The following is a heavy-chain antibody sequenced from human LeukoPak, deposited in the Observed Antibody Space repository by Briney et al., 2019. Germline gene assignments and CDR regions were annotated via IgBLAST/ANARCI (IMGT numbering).Heavy chain of an antibody. J-gene: IGHJ4*02. CDR3: ARGPIAAAGDY. CDR2: FDPDVHKT. CDR1: GYSLTELA. D-gene: IGHD6-13*01. Sequence: ASVKVSCKVSGYSLTELAIHWVRQAPGKGLEWMGGFDPDVHKTIYAQRFQGRLTMTEDTSADTAHMELSSLRSDDTAVYYCARGPIAAAGDYWGQGTLVTVSS. V-gene: IGHV1-24*01.